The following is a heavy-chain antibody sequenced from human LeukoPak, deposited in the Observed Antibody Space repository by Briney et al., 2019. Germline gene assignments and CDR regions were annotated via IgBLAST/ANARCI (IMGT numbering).Heavy chain of an antibody. D-gene: IGHD2-15*01. Sequence: RSSETLSLTCTVSGVSISSGGYYWSWIRQHPGKGLEWIGYIYYSGSTYYNPSLKSRVTISVDTSKNQFSLKLSSVTAADTAVYYCARDSKYCSGGSCLGYWGQGTLVTVSS. CDR3: ARDSKYCSGGSCLGY. J-gene: IGHJ4*02. CDR1: GVSISSGGYY. CDR2: IYYSGST. V-gene: IGHV4-31*03.